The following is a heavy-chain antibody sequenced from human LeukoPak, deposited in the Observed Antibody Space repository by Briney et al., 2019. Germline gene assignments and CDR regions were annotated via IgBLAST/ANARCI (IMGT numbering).Heavy chain of an antibody. J-gene: IGHJ4*02. V-gene: IGHV4-38-2*01. D-gene: IGHD5-24*01. CDR1: GYSISSGFY. CDR2: LYYTGSA. Sequence: PSETLSPTCGVSGYSISSGFYWGWIRQPPGKGLQWIGSLYYTGSAEYNPSLKSRLTMSMDKSKNQFSLKLNSVTAADTAVYYCARLWSGYNFDYWGQGTLVTVSS. CDR3: ARLWSGYNFDY.